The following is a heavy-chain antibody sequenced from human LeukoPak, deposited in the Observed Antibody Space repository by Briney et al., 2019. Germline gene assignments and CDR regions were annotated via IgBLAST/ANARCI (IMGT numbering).Heavy chain of an antibody. CDR1: GFTISNAW. CDR3: AKQRPLGPRGWYFDY. Sequence: PGGSLRLSCAASGFTISNAWMSWVRQVPGKGLEWVANIKQDGSEKYYVDSVKGRFTISRDDAKNSLYLQMNSLRAEDTAVYYCAKQRPLGPRGWYFDYWGQGTLVTVSS. CDR2: IKQDGSEK. J-gene: IGHJ4*02. V-gene: IGHV3-7*01. D-gene: IGHD7-27*01.